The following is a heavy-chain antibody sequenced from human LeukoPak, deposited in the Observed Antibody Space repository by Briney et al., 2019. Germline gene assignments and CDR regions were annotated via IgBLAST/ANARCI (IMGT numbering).Heavy chain of an antibody. CDR1: GYSIRSGFY. J-gene: IGHJ4*02. D-gene: IGHD3-9*01. CDR2: IYHSGIT. Sequence: PSETLSLTCTVSGYSIRSGFYWGWIRQPPGKGLEWIGNIYHSGITYYTPSLKSRVTISVDTSKNQFYLKLSPVTAADTAVYYCARERTLNFDWLLQADYWGQGTLVTVSS. CDR3: ARERTLNFDWLLQADY. V-gene: IGHV4-38-2*02.